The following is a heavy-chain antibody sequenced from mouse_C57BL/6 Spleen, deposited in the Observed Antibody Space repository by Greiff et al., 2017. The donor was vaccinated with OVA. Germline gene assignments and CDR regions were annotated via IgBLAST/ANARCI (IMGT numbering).Heavy chain of an antibody. D-gene: IGHD2-4*01. CDR2: IDPSDSYT. J-gene: IGHJ3*01. CDR1: GYTFTSYW. Sequence: QVQLQQPGAELVMPGASVKLSCKASGYTFTSYWMHWVKQRPGQGLEWIGEIDPSDSYTNYNQKFKGKSTLTVDKSSSTAYMQLSSLTSEDSAVDYCAKGGYDYDVFAYWGQGTLVTVSA. V-gene: IGHV1-69*01. CDR3: AKGGYDYDVFAY.